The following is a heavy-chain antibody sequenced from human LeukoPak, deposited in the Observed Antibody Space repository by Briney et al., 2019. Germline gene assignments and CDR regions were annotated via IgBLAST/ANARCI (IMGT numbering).Heavy chain of an antibody. CDR1: GGSINNYY. Sequence: SETLSLTCTVSGGSINNYYWTWIRQPAEKGLEWIGRIYTSGGTNYNPSLKSRVTMSVDTSKNQFSLTLSSVTAADTAVYYCARDRNYGSGTNFDYWGQGTLVTVSS. V-gene: IGHV4-4*07. D-gene: IGHD3-10*01. J-gene: IGHJ4*02. CDR2: IYTSGGT. CDR3: ARDRNYGSGTNFDY.